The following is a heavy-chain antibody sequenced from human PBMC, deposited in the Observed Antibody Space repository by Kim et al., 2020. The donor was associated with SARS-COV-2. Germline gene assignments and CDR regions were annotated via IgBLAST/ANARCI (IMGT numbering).Heavy chain of an antibody. J-gene: IGHJ4*02. CDR3: AKDYDYHGSGATLPDY. CDR2: ISRNGAFI. Sequence: GGSLRLSCAASGFSFNDYAMHWVRQAPGKGLEWVSGISRNGAFIDYADSVKGRFTISRDNAKNSLYLQMNSLRVEDTAFYYCAKDYDYHGSGATLPDYWGQGTLVTVSS. V-gene: IGHV3-9*01. CDR1: GFSFNDYA. D-gene: IGHD3-10*01.